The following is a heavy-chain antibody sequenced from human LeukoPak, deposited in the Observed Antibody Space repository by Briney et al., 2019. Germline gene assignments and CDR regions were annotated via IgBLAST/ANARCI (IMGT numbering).Heavy chain of an antibody. CDR2: IYSGDNT. CDR1: GFTVNNNY. J-gene: IGHJ4*02. D-gene: IGHD3-16*01. Sequence: PGGSLRLSCAASGFTVNNNYMSWLRQAPGKGLEWVSVIYSGDNTYYVESVKGRFTISRDNSKNTLFLQMNRLRAEDTAVYYCAGRRVLDASFDYWGQGTLVTVSS. V-gene: IGHV3-66*02. CDR3: AGRRVLDASFDY.